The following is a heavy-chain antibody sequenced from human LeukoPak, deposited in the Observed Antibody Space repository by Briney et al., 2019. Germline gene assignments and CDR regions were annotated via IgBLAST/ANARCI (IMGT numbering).Heavy chain of an antibody. CDR2: ISYDGGNQ. CDR1: GFTFSSYG. V-gene: IGHV3-30*18. CDR3: AKPQRKDYYDSSGYYSWFDP. J-gene: IGHJ5*02. D-gene: IGHD3-22*01. Sequence: GGSLRLSCAASGFTFSSYGMHWVRLAPGKGLEWVAFISYDGGNQYYVDSVKGRFTISRDNSKNTLYLQMNSLRAEDTAVYYCAKPQRKDYYDSSGYYSWFDPWGQGTLVTVSS.